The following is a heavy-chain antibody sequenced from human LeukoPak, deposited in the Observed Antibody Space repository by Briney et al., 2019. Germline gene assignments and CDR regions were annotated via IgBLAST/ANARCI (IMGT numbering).Heavy chain of an antibody. D-gene: IGHD4-23*01. J-gene: IGHJ4*02. CDR3: ANTLSSYGGSDY. CDR1: GFTFSSYG. Sequence: GPLRLSCAASGFTFSSYGMHWVRQAPGKGREWVAFIRYDGSNKYYAASVKGRFTISRDNSKNTLYLQMNSLGAEDAAVYYCANTLSSYGGSDYWGQGTLVTVSS. V-gene: IGHV3-30*02. CDR2: IRYDGSNK.